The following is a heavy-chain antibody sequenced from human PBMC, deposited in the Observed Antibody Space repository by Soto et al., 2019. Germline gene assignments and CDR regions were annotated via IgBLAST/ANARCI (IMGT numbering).Heavy chain of an antibody. CDR3: ARDRAHGFDI. V-gene: IGHV1-18*01. J-gene: IGHJ3*02. CDR2: ISADKGNT. Sequence: QVQLVQSGAEVKNPGASVKVSCKASGYTFTRNGISWMRQAPGQGLEWMGWISADKGNTNYAQRLQGRVTMTRDTSTRTVYMELRSLRSEDTAVYFCARDRAHGFDIWGQGTMVTVSS. CDR1: GYTFTRNG.